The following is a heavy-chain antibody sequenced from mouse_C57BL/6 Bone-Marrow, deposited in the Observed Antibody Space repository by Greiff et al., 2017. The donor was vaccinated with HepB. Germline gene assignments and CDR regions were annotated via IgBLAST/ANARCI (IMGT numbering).Heavy chain of an antibody. CDR2: IYPGDGDT. CDR1: GYAFSSYW. Sequence: QVQLKESGAELVKPGASVKISCKASGYAFSSYWMNWVKQRPGKGLEWIGQIYPGDGDTNYNGKFKGKATLTADKSSSTAYMQLSSLTSEDSAVYFCARCGLLRPYYYAMDYWGQGTSVTVSS. J-gene: IGHJ4*01. D-gene: IGHD2-3*01. CDR3: ARCGLLRPYYYAMDY. V-gene: IGHV1-80*01.